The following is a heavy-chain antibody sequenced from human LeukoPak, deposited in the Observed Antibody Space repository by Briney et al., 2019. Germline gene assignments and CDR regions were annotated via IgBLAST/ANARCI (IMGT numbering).Heavy chain of an antibody. Sequence: GRSLRLSCAASGFTFSYYGMHWVRQAPGKGLEWVAFIRYDELQDYYADSVRGRFTISRDNPKSALYLQMGSLRPEDTAMYYCVRDFSNYVAFFDSWGQGVLVTVSS. CDR2: IRYDELQD. V-gene: IGHV3-33*08. J-gene: IGHJ4*02. CDR3: VRDFSNYVAFFDS. D-gene: IGHD4-11*01. CDR1: GFTFSYYG.